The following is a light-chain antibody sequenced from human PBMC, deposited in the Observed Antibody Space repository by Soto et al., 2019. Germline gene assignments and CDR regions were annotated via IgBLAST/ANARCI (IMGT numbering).Light chain of an antibody. J-gene: IGLJ1*01. CDR1: SSDVGGYNY. CDR2: EVS. V-gene: IGLV2-14*01. Sequence: QSVLTQPASVSWSPGQSITISCTVTSSDVGGYNYVSWYQQHPGKAPKLMIYEVSNRPSGVSNRFSGSKSGNTASLTISGLQAEDEADYYCSSYTSSSILFGTGTKVTVL. CDR3: SSYTSSSIL.